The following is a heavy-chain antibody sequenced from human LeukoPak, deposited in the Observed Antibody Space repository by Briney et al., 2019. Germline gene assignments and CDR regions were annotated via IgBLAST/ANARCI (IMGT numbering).Heavy chain of an antibody. CDR2: IYYSGST. Sequence: SETLSLTCTVSGGSISSSSYYWGWIRQPPGKGLEWIGSIYYSGSTSYNPSLKSRVTISVDTSKNQFSLKLTSVTAANTAVYYCARIYYSSNYDYWYFDLWGRGTLVTVSS. CDR1: GGSISSSSYY. D-gene: IGHD6-13*01. J-gene: IGHJ2*01. V-gene: IGHV4-39*07. CDR3: ARIYYSSNYDYWYFDL.